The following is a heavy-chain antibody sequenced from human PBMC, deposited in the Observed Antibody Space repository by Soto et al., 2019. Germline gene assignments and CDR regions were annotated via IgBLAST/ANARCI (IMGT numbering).Heavy chain of an antibody. CDR1: GYAFTTYG. D-gene: IGHD1-1*01. Sequence: QVHLVQSGAEVKKPGASVKVSCQGSGYAFTTYGITWVRQAPGQGLEWMGWISAHNGNTNYAQKLQGRVTVTRDTSTSTADRELRSRRYDDTAVYYCARGRYGDYWGQGALVTVSS. V-gene: IGHV1-18*01. J-gene: IGHJ4*02. CDR2: ISAHNGNT. CDR3: ARGRYGDY.